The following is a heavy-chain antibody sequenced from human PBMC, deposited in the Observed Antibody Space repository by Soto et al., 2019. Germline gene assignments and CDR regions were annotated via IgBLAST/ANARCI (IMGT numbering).Heavy chain of an antibody. Sequence: EVQLVESGGGLVKPGGSLRLSCAASGFTFSSYSMNWVRQAPGKGLEWVSSISSSSSYIYYADSVKGRFTISRDNAKNSLYLQMNSLRAEDTAVYYCARDPLDCGGDCYPPYYYYGMDVWGQGTTVTVSS. CDR2: ISSSSSYI. D-gene: IGHD2-21*02. V-gene: IGHV3-21*01. J-gene: IGHJ6*02. CDR1: GFTFSSYS. CDR3: ARDPLDCGGDCYPPYYYYGMDV.